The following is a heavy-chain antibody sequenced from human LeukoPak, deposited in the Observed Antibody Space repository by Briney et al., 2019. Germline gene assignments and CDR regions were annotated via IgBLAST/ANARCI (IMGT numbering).Heavy chain of an antibody. Sequence: PSETLSLTCTVSGGSISSYYWSWSRQPAGKGLEWIGRIYTSGSTNYNPSLKSRVTMSVDTSKNQFSLKLSSVTAADTAVYYCARGGFRYDFWSGYYKYYQFDYWGQGTLLTVSS. CDR1: GGSISSYY. CDR3: ARGGFRYDFWSGYYKYYQFDY. CDR2: IYTSGST. V-gene: IGHV4-4*07. D-gene: IGHD3-3*01. J-gene: IGHJ4*02.